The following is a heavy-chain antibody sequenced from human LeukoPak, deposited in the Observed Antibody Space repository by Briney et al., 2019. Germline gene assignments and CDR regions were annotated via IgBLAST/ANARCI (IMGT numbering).Heavy chain of an antibody. D-gene: IGHD6-19*01. Sequence: GRSLRLSCAASGFTFSSYAMHWVRQAPGKGLEWVAVISYDGSNKYYADSVKGRFTISRDNPKNTLYLQMNSLRAEDTAVYYCAGDMASGSGWYIRRGDYYYYGMDVWGKGTTVTVSS. J-gene: IGHJ6*04. CDR3: AGDMASGSGWYIRRGDYYYYGMDV. CDR2: ISYDGSNK. V-gene: IGHV3-30*04. CDR1: GFTFSSYA.